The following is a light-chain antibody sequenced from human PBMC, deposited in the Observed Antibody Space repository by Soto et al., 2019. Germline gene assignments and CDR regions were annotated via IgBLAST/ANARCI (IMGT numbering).Light chain of an antibody. J-gene: IGKJ3*01. CDR1: QSVSSY. V-gene: IGKV3-11*01. CDR3: QQRSNGPS. Sequence: EIVLTQSPATLSLSPGERATLSCRASQSVSSYLAWYQQKPGQAPRLLIYDASNRATGIAARFSGSGSATDFTLTISCLEPEDFAVYYCQQRSNGPSFGHGTKVDIK. CDR2: DAS.